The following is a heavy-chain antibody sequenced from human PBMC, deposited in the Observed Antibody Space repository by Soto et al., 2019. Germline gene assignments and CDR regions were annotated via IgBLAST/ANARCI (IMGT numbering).Heavy chain of an antibody. Sequence: ASVKVSCKXSGDTFTDSSMHWVRQAPGQGLEWMGWINLNSGDTNYAEKFRGRVTMTRDTSIITAYMELTRLKSDDTAVYYCARDLGGYDLYGPDTWGQGTLVTVYS. CDR3: ARDLGGYDLYGPDT. D-gene: IGHD5-12*01. CDR2: INLNSGDT. V-gene: IGHV1-2*02. J-gene: IGHJ5*02. CDR1: GDTFTDSS.